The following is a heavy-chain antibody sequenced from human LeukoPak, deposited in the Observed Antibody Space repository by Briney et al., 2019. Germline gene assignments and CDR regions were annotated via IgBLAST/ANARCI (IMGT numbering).Heavy chain of an antibody. V-gene: IGHV3-53*01. CDR1: GFTVSSNY. Sequence: GGSLRLSCAASGFTVSSNYMSWVRQAPGKGLEWVSVIYRSDGTYCADSVKGRFTISRDNSKNTLYLQMNSLRAEDTAVYYCARDSSGPAYWGQGTLVTVSS. CDR3: ARDSSGPAY. J-gene: IGHJ4*02. D-gene: IGHD3-22*01. CDR2: IYRSDGT.